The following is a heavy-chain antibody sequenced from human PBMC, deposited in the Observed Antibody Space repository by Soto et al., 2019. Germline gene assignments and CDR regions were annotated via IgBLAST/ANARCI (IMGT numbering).Heavy chain of an antibody. V-gene: IGHV3-30-3*01. Sequence: QVQLVESGGGVVQPGRSLRLSCAASGFTFSSYAMHWVRQAPGKGLEWVAVISYDGSNKYYADSVKGRFTISRDNSKNTLDLQMHSLRAEDTAVYYWARELQLERLPWYYYYYVMDVWGQVTTVTVS. CDR2: ISYDGSNK. D-gene: IGHD1-1*01. J-gene: IGHJ6*02. CDR3: ARELQLERLPWYYYYYVMDV. CDR1: GFTFSSYA.